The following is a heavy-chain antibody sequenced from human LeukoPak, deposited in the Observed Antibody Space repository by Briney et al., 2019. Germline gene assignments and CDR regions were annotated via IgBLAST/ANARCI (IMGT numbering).Heavy chain of an antibody. CDR3: ARGESSGWFRLDY. J-gene: IGHJ4*02. CDR1: GGSFSGYY. Sequence: SETLSLTCAVSGGSFSGYYWSWVRQPPGKGLEWIGEINHSGSTNYNPSLKSRATISVDTSKNQFSLKLSSVTAADTAVYYCARGESSGWFRLDYWGQGTLVTVSS. D-gene: IGHD6-19*01. V-gene: IGHV4-34*01. CDR2: INHSGST.